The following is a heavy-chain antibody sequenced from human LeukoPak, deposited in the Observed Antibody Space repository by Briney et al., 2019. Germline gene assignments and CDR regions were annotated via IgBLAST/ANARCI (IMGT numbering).Heavy chain of an antibody. D-gene: IGHD3-3*01. V-gene: IGHV4-34*01. CDR1: GGSFSGYY. CDR2: INHSGST. CDR3: ARRNQQVYDFGSGYPRYYFDY. Sequence: PSETLSLTCAVYGGSFSGYYWSWIRQPPGKGLEWIGEINHSGSTNYNPSLKSRVTISVDTSKNQFSLKLSSVTAADTAVYYCARRNQQVYDFGSGYPRYYFDYWGQGTLVTVSS. J-gene: IGHJ4*02.